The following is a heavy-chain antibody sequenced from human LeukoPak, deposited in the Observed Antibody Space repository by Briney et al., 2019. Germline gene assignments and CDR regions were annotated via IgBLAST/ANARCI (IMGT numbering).Heavy chain of an antibody. D-gene: IGHD4-17*01. J-gene: IGHJ3*02. CDR2: IWYDGSDK. V-gene: IGHV3-33*06. CDR3: AKERTVTTGTYDAFDI. Sequence: GGSLRLSCAASGFTFGFHGMHWVRPAPGKGLEGVAVIWYDGSDKYYADSVKGRFTISRDNSKSTLYLQMNSLRAEDTAVYYCAKERTVTTGTYDAFDIWGQGTMVTVSS. CDR1: GFTFGFHG.